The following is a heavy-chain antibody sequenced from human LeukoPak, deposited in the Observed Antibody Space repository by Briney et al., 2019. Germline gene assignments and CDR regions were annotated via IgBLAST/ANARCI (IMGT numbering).Heavy chain of an antibody. J-gene: IGHJ6*03. V-gene: IGHV4-39*07. Sequence: SDTLSLTCTVSGGSISSSSYYWGWIRQPPGKGLEWIGSIYYSGSTYYNPSLKSRVTISVDTSKNQFSLKLSSVTAADTAVYYCAGLTSRGGAYYMDVWGKGTTVTVSS. CDR2: IYYSGST. CDR3: AGLTSRGGAYYMDV. CDR1: GGSISSSSYY. D-gene: IGHD1-26*01.